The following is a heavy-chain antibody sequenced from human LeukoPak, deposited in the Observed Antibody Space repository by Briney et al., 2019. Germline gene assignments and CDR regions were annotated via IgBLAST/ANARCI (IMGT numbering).Heavy chain of an antibody. CDR1: GGSFSSGGYY. Sequence: SETLSLTCTVSGGSFSSGGYYWSWIRQPPGKGLEWIGEINHSGSTNYNPSLKSRVTISVDTSKNQFSLKLSSVTAADTAVYYCARVAVATEFDYWGQGTLVTVSS. J-gene: IGHJ4*02. CDR3: ARVAVATEFDY. CDR2: INHSGST. D-gene: IGHD5-12*01. V-gene: IGHV4-34*01.